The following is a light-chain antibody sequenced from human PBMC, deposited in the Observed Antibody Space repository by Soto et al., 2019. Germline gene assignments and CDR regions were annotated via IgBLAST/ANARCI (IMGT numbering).Light chain of an antibody. J-gene: IGKJ5*01. V-gene: IGKV4-1*01. Sequence: EIVMAQAPESLVVCLGERGTGNGRSSQRLLYNSTNKTYLGWFQQKPGQPTTLLIYWASTRESGVPDRFCGPGSGTDFPLTNSSLQAEDVAIYYCQQYYTDPTFARGTRLEIK. CDR2: WAS. CDR1: QRLLYNSTNKTY. CDR3: QQYYTDPT.